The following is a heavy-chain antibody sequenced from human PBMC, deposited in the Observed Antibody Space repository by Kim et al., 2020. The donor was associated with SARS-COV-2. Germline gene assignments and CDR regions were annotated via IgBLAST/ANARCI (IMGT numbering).Heavy chain of an antibody. J-gene: IGHJ4*02. CDR1: AYTFSSLG. CDR3: ATPPANFDYFYFDS. Sequence: ASVKVSCKTSAYTFSSLGIHWVRQAPGQRLEWMGWMNGGSANTKYSKKFQGRVAFTRDKSASTVYMEVRSLRSEDTAIYYCATPPANFDYFYFDSWGQGTLVTVSS. V-gene: IGHV1-3*01. CDR2: MNGGSANT. D-gene: IGHD3-3*01.